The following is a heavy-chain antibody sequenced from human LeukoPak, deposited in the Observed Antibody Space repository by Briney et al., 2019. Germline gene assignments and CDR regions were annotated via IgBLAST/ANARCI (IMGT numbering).Heavy chain of an antibody. Sequence: ASVKVSCKAPGYKFSGYRVHWVRQAPGQGLEYMGWIDPNTADTNYQPQFRGRVTMTRDTSTSTASMELSGLMSDDTAVYSCARDLLSSANWEFDYWGQGTLVTVSS. V-gene: IGHV1-2*02. CDR3: ARDLLSSANWEFDY. D-gene: IGHD1-26*01. CDR2: IDPNTADT. J-gene: IGHJ4*02. CDR1: GYKFSGYR.